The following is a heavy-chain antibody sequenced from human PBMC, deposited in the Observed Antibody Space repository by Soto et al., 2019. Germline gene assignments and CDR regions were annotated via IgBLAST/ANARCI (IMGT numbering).Heavy chain of an antibody. D-gene: IGHD6-6*01. CDR1: GGSVSSGSYY. CDR3: AREYSSSSSFDY. Sequence: NPSETLSLTCTVSGGSVSSGSYYWSWTRQPPGKGLEWIGYIYYSGSTNYNPSLKSRVTISVDTSKNQFSLKLSSVTAADTAVYYCAREYSSSSSFDYWGQGTLVTVSS. CDR2: IYYSGST. V-gene: IGHV4-61*01. J-gene: IGHJ4*02.